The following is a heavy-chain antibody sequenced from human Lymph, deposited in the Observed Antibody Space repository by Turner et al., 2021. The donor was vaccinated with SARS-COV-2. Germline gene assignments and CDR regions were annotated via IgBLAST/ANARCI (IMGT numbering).Heavy chain of an antibody. Sequence: QVQLVESGGGVVQPGRSLRLSCAASGFTFSSYAMHWVRQAPGKGLGGVAVISNDGSNKYYADSVKGRFTISRENSKNKLYLQMNSLRAEDPAVYYCARDSGYEHYYFDYWGQGTLVTVSS. CDR1: GFTFSSYA. CDR3: ARDSGYEHYYFDY. D-gene: IGHD5-12*01. J-gene: IGHJ4*02. CDR2: ISNDGSNK. V-gene: IGHV3-30-3*01.